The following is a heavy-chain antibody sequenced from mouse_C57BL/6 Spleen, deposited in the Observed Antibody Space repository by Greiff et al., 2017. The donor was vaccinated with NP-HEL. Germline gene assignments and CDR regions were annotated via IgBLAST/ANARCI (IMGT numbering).Heavy chain of an antibody. D-gene: IGHD1-1*01. CDR3: ARRTRDYYGSSWYFDV. CDR2: ILPGSGST. CDR1: GYTFTGYW. J-gene: IGHJ1*03. Sequence: VQLQQSGAELMKPGASVKLSCKATGYTFTGYWIEWVKQRPGHGLEWIGEILPGSGSTNYNEKFKGKATFTADTSSNTAYMQLSSLTTEDSAIYYCARRTRDYYGSSWYFDVWGTGTTVTVSS. V-gene: IGHV1-9*01.